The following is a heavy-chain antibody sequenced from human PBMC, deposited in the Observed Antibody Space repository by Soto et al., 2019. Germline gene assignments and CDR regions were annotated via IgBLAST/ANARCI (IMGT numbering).Heavy chain of an antibody. CDR3: ARSVEGHFDY. CDR2: ITSDTKTI. Sequence: EVQLVESGGDLVQRGGSLRLSCVASGFTFSAYSMNWVRQAPGKGLEWFSYITSDTKTIKYADSVKGRLTISRDNDKNSVYLKMNRLRDEGTAVYYCARSVEGHFDYWGQGTVVTVSS. D-gene: IGHD6-19*01. J-gene: IGHJ4*02. V-gene: IGHV3-48*02. CDR1: GFTFSAYS.